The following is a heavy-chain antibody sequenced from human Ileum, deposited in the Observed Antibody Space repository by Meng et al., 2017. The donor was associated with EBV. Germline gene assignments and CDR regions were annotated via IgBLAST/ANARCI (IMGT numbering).Heavy chain of an antibody. D-gene: IGHD3-16*02. CDR2: IYYSGST. V-gene: IGHV4-39*07. CDR3: VRDRSYDYVWGSYRYTLDF. CDR1: GASISSSLYY. J-gene: IGHJ4*02. Sequence: QLQLKGPGPGPVKPSWTLSLTCSVSGASISSSLYYWGWIRRPPGKGLEWIGSIYYSGSTYYNPSLKSRVTISVDRSKNQFSLKLTSVTDADTALYYCVRDRSYDYVWGSYRYTLDFWGQGTLVTVSS.